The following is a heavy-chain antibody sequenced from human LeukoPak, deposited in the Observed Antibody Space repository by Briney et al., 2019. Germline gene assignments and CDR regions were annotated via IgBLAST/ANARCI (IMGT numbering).Heavy chain of an antibody. Sequence: SVKVSCKTSGGTFTSYAITWVRQAPGQGLEWMGKIIPISGTTNYAQKFQGRVTFTADESMSTAYMELSSLRSEDTALYYCARKLRLGGNWFDPWGQGTLVTVSS. J-gene: IGHJ5*02. V-gene: IGHV1-69*15. CDR1: GGTFTSYA. D-gene: IGHD1-26*01. CDR3: ARKLRLGGNWFDP. CDR2: IIPISGTT.